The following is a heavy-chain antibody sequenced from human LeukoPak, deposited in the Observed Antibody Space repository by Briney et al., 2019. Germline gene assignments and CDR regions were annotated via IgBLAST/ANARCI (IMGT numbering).Heavy chain of an antibody. Sequence: GGSLRLSCAASGFTFSSYWMHWVRQAPGKGLVWVSRINSDDSSTSYADSVRGRFTISRDNAKNTLYLQMNSLRAEDTAVYYCARGIPTGTVDYWGQGTLVTVFS. J-gene: IGHJ4*02. D-gene: IGHD1/OR15-1a*01. CDR2: INSDDSST. CDR3: ARGIPTGTVDY. V-gene: IGHV3-74*01. CDR1: GFTFSSYW.